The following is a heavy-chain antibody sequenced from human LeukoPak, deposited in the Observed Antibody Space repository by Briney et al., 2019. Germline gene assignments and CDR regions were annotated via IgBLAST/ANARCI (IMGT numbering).Heavy chain of an antibody. CDR2: IYYSGST. CDR1: GGSISSTSYY. J-gene: IGHJ6*02. Sequence: SETLSLTCTVSGGSISSTSYYWGWIRQPPGKGLEWIGSIYYSGSTYYNPSLKSRITISVDTSKNQFSLKLSSVTAADTAVYYCARELWFGEYGRDYYYYGMDVWGQGTTVTVSS. CDR3: ARELWFGEYGRDYYYYGMDV. V-gene: IGHV4-39*07. D-gene: IGHD3-10*01.